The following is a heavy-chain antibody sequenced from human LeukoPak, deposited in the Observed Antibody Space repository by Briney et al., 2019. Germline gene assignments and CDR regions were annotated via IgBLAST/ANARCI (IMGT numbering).Heavy chain of an antibody. D-gene: IGHD1-7*01. CDR2: IRYDGSNK. Sequence: GGSLRLSCAASGFTFSSYGMHWVRQAPGKGLEWVAFIRYDGSNKYYADSVKGRFTIYRDNSKNTLYLQMNSLRAEDTAVYYCAKGGNNWNYGYVFDYWGQGTLVTVSS. J-gene: IGHJ4*02. V-gene: IGHV3-30*02. CDR3: AKGGNNWNYGYVFDY. CDR1: GFTFSSYG.